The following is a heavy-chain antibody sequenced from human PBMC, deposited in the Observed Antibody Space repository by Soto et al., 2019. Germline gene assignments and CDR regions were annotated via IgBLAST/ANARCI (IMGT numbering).Heavy chain of an antibody. V-gene: IGHV1-69*12. CDR3: ARDCLRTSCHKGNWFDP. J-gene: IGHJ5*02. CDR1: GGTFSSYA. CDR2: IIPIFGTT. D-gene: IGHD2-2*02. Sequence: QVQLVQSGAEVKKPGSSVKVSCKASGGTFSSYAISWVRQAPGQGLEWMGGIIPIFGTTNYAQKFQGRVTITADESTSTAYMELSSLRSEDTAVYYCARDCLRTSCHKGNWFDPWGQGTLVTVSS.